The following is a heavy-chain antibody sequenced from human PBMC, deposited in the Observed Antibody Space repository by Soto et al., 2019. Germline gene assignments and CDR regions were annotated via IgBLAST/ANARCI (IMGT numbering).Heavy chain of an antibody. CDR1: GFTFNNYW. V-gene: IGHV3-7*01. Sequence: SLRLSCAASGFTFNNYWMSWVRQAPEKGLEWVANIKQDGSEKYYVDSVKGRFTISRDNAKNSLYLQMNSLRAEDTAVYYCARHYCSDNTGLFGPWGQGTLVTVAS. J-gene: IGHJ5*02. D-gene: IGHD2-15*01. CDR3: ARHYCSDNTGLFGP. CDR2: IKQDGSEK.